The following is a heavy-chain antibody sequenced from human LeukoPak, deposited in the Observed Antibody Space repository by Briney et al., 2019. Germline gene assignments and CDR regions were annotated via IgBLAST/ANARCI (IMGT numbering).Heavy chain of an antibody. Sequence: PGGSLRLSCAASGFTFSSYAMSWVRQAPGKGLEWVSAISGSGGSTYYADSVKGRFTISRDNSKNTLYLQMNSLRAEDTAVYYCAKDYRSSTSCYRPPGDAFDIWGQGTMVTVSS. J-gene: IGHJ3*02. CDR3: AKDYRSSTSCYRPPGDAFDI. CDR2: ISGSGGST. CDR1: GFTFSSYA. D-gene: IGHD2-2*01. V-gene: IGHV3-23*01.